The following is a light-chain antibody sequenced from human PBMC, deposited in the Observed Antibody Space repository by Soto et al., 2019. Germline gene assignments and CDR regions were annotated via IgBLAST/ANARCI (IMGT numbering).Light chain of an antibody. V-gene: IGKV3-20*01. Sequence: EIVLTQSPGTLSLSPGERATLSCRASQSVSSSYLAWYQQKLGQAPRLLIYGASSRATGIPDRFSGSGSGTDFTLTSSRLEAEDFAVYYCQQYGSSPRTFGQGTKVEIK. J-gene: IGKJ1*01. CDR2: GAS. CDR3: QQYGSSPRT. CDR1: QSVSSSY.